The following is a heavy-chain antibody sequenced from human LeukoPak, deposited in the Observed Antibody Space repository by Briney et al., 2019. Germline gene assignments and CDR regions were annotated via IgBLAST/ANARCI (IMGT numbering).Heavy chain of an antibody. CDR3: ARGSGVQVWSSLDY. J-gene: IGHJ4*02. D-gene: IGHD5-18*01. CDR2: ISSSSSTI. CDR1: GFTFNNAW. Sequence: SGGSLRLSCAASGFTFNNAWMIWVRQAPGKGLEWVSYISSSSSTIYYADSVKGRFTISRDNAKNSLYLQMNSLRAEDTAVCYCARGSGVQVWSSLDYWGQGTLVTVSS. V-gene: IGHV3-48*01.